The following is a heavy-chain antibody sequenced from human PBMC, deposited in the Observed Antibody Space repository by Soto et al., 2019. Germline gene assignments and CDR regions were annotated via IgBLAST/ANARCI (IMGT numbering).Heavy chain of an antibody. CDR3: ARDAAFSYNRNHGPGGPFDY. CDR2: IIPIFGTA. CDR1: GGTVSSYA. Sequence: SAKVSCKVSGGTVSSYAISWVRQAPGQGLEWMGGIIPIFGTANYAQKFQGRDTITADEYTSTAYMELSSLRSEDTAVYYCARDAAFSYNRNHGPGGPFDYWGQGTLVTVSS. D-gene: IGHD1-20*01. V-gene: IGHV1-69*13. J-gene: IGHJ4*02.